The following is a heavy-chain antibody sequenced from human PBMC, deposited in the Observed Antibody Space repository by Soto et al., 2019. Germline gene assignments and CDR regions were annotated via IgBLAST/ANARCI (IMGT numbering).Heavy chain of an antibody. CDR3: APRRSGLYAINA. J-gene: IGHJ6*02. V-gene: IGHV1-58*01. D-gene: IGHD1-26*01. CDR2: IVGGSVYT. Sequence: SVKVSCKASGFTFSTSAVQWVLQGRGQRPEGMGWIVGGSVYTYYAQNSQERVIITRDTSTSTGNMEPSSLRSDDTAVYFRAPRRSGLYAINASGRGTTVTVSS. CDR1: GFTFSTSA.